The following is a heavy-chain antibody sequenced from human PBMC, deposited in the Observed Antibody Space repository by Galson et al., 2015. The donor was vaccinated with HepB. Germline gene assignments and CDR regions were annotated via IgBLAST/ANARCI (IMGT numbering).Heavy chain of an antibody. CDR3: ARCTVPGTCWWFDP. V-gene: IGHV3-11*01. CDR2: ISNIDDAI. Sequence: SLRLSCAASGFTFSDYYMSWIRQAPGKGLEWLSYISNIDDAIYYADSVKGRFAISRDNAKNSLFLQMDSLRAEDTAVYYCARCTVPGTCWWFDPWGQGTLVTVSS. CDR1: GFTFSDYY. D-gene: IGHD1-1*01. J-gene: IGHJ5*02.